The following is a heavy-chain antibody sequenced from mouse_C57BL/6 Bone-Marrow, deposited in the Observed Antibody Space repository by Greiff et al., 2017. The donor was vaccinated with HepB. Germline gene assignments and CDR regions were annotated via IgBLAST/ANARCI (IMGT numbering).Heavy chain of an antibody. Sequence: VQLQESGAELARPGASVKLSCKASGYTFTSYGISWVKQRTGQGLEWIGEIYPRSGNTYYNEKFKGKATLTADKSSSTAYMELRSLTSEDSAVYFCARSRDGYWYFDVWGTGTTVTVSS. CDR1: GYTFTSYG. D-gene: IGHD2-3*01. V-gene: IGHV1-81*01. CDR3: ARSRDGYWYFDV. J-gene: IGHJ1*03. CDR2: IYPRSGNT.